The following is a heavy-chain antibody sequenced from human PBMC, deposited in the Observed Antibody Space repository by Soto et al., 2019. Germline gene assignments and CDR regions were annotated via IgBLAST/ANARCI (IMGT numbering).Heavy chain of an antibody. J-gene: IGHJ4*02. CDR3: ARETNYDILTGSRPYYFDY. CDR1: GYTFTNSL. V-gene: IGHV1-46*01. D-gene: IGHD3-9*01. CDR2: INPSGGST. Sequence: GASVKVSCKASGYTFTNSLIHWVRQAPGQGLEWMGIINPSGGSTSYAQKFQGRVTMTRDTPTSTVYMELSSLRSEDTAVYYCARETNYDILTGSRPYYFDYWGQGTLVTVSS.